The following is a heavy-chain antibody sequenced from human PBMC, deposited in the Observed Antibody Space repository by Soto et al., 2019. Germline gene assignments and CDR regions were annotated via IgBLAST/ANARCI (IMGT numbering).Heavy chain of an antibody. Sequence: SVKVSCKASGGTFSSYAISWVRQAPGQGLEWMGGIIPIFGTANYAQKFQGRVTITADESTSTAYMELSSLRSEDTAVYYCARGIFGVGYPQYYFDYWGQGTLVTVSS. CDR2: IIPIFGTA. D-gene: IGHD3-3*01. J-gene: IGHJ4*02. CDR1: GGTFSSYA. V-gene: IGHV1-69*13. CDR3: ARGIFGVGYPQYYFDY.